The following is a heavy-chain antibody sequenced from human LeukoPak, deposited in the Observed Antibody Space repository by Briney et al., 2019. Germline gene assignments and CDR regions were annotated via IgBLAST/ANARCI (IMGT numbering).Heavy chain of an antibody. Sequence: GGSLRLSCAASGFTFSSYSMNWVRQAPGKGLEWVSSISSSSRYIYYADSVKSRFTISRDNAKNSLYLQMNSLRAEDTAVYYCARDLSITMIVVVANNLPDYGGQGTLVTVSS. V-gene: IGHV3-21*01. CDR3: ARDLSITMIVVVANNLPDY. D-gene: IGHD3-22*01. CDR2: ISSSSRYI. J-gene: IGHJ4*01. CDR1: GFTFSSYS.